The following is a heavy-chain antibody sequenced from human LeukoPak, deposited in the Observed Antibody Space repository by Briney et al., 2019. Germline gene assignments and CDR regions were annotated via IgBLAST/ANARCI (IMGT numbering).Heavy chain of an antibody. D-gene: IGHD3-3*01. V-gene: IGHV1-18*01. CDR3: ASGDDFWSGYWN. CDR2: ISAYNGNT. CDR1: GYTFTTYG. J-gene: IGHJ4*02. Sequence: ASVKVSCKASGYTFTTYGICCVRQAPGPGREWMGWISAYNGNTNYAQKLQGRVTMTTDTSTSTTYMELRGLRSDDTAVYYCASGDDFWSGYWNWGQGTLVTVSS.